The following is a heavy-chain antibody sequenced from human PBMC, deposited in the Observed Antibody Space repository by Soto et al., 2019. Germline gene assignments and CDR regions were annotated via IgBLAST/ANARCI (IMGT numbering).Heavy chain of an antibody. CDR1: GGSISNYY. CDR2: VHDSWGS. V-gene: IGHV4-59*08. Sequence: QVPLQESGPGMVKPSETLSLSCTVSGGSISNYYWSWFRQTPGKGLEWIGYVHDSWGSNYNPSLKRRVAISLDTSKNQFSLKLTSVTATDTAVYYCARQGFGALHGLVDVWCQGTTVTVSS. CDR3: ARQGFGALHGLVDV. J-gene: IGHJ6*02. D-gene: IGHD3-10*01.